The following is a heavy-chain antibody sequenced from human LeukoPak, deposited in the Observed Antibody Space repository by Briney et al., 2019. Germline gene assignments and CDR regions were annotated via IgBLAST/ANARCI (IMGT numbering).Heavy chain of an antibody. CDR2: ISGSGGST. V-gene: IGHV3-23*01. J-gene: IGHJ4*02. CDR3: AKNSLGYDFWSGYPGDFDY. D-gene: IGHD3-3*01. CDR1: GFTFSSYA. Sequence: PGGSLRLSCAASGFTFSSYAMSWVRQAPGKGLEWVSAISGSGGSTYYADSVKGRFTISRDNSKNTLYLQMNSLRAEDTAVYYCAKNSLGYDFWSGYPGDFDYWGQGTLVTVSS.